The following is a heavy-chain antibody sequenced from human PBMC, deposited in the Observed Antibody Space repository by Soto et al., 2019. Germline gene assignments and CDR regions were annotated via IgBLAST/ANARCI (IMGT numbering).Heavy chain of an antibody. CDR2: IYYSGST. CDR1: GGSISSSSYY. V-gene: IGHV4-39*01. D-gene: IGHD3-16*01. J-gene: IGHJ6*02. Sequence: ETLSLTCTVSGGSISSSSYYWGWIRQPPGKGLEWIGSIYYSGSTYYNPSLKSRVTISVDTSKNQFSLKLSSVTAADTAVYYCQGGGIYYYYGMDVWGQGTTVTVS. CDR3: QGGGIYYYYGMDV.